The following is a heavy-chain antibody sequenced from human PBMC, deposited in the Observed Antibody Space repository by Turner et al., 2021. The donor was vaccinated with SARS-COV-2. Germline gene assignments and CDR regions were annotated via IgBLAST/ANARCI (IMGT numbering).Heavy chain of an antibody. V-gene: IGHV3-30*04. CDR1: GFSFSNYA. J-gene: IGHJ4*02. D-gene: IGHD3-3*01. CDR2: ISYDGRNK. CDR3: ARERRGYYAEY. Sequence: QVQLVESGGGVVQPGGSRRPACAASGFSFSNYAMHWIRQAPGKGLGWVAIISYDGRNKYYADSVKGRFTISRDDSKSTLYLQMNSLRPEDTAIYYCARERRGYYAEYWGQGTLVTVSS.